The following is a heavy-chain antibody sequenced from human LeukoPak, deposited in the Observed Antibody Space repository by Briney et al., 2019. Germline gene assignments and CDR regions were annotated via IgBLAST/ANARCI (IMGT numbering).Heavy chain of an antibody. J-gene: IGHJ3*02. CDR2: IYHSGST. CDR1: GGSISSSNW. V-gene: IGHV4-4*02. CDR3: ARVGVEVPATTSPGAFDI. Sequence: PSETLSLTCAVSGGSISSSNWWSWVRQPPGKGLEWIGEIYHSGSTNYNPSLKSRVTISVDTSKNQFSLKLSSVTAADTAVYYCARVGVEVPATTSPGAFDIWGQGTMVTVSS. D-gene: IGHD2-21*02.